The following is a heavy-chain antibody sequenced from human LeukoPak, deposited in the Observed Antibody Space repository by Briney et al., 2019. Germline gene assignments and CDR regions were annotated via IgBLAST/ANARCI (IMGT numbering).Heavy chain of an antibody. J-gene: IGHJ5*02. CDR1: GGTFSSYA. V-gene: IGHV1-69*13. D-gene: IGHD2-2*01. Sequence: ASGKVSCKASGGTFSSYAISWVRQAPGQGLEWMGGIIPIFRTANYAQKFQGRVTITADEFTSTAYMELSSLRSEDTAVYYCARDGCSSTSCYPGWFDPWGQGTLVTVSS. CDR3: ARDGCSSTSCYPGWFDP. CDR2: IIPIFRTA.